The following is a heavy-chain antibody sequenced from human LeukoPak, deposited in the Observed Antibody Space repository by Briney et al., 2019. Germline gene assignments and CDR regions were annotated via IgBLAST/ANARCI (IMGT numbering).Heavy chain of an antibody. CDR3: ATDFYDST. D-gene: IGHD3-22*01. CDR2: IRSNSDGGTI. J-gene: IGHJ5*02. V-gene: IGHV3-15*07. CDR1: GLTFSSFG. Sequence: GGSLRLSCAVSGLTFSSFGMHWVRQAPGKGLEWVGRIRSNSDGGTIDYAAPVKGRFTLSRDDSKTTLYLQMNSLQTEDTAVYYCATDFYDSTWGQGTLVTVSS.